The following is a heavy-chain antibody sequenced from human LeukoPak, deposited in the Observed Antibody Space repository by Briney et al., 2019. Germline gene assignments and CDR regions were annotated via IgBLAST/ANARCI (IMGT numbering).Heavy chain of an antibody. Sequence: GGSLRLSCAASGLTFSNYDMNWVRQAPGKGPEWVTTISASGIHIYYADSAKGRFTISRDNSRNTLELQMNSLRGEDTAVYYCVRMVSGDSWGQGTLVTVTS. D-gene: IGHD2-8*01. V-gene: IGHV3-23*01. CDR2: ISASGIHI. J-gene: IGHJ4*02. CDR1: GLTFSNYD. CDR3: VRMVSGDS.